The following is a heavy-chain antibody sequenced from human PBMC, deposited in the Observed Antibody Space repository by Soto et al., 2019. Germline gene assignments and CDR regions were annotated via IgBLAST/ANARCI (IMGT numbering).Heavy chain of an antibody. D-gene: IGHD4-17*01. Sequence: PSQTLSLTCDISGDSVSSNSAAWNWIKKSPSRGLEWLGRTYYRSKWYNDYAVSVKSRITINPDTSKNQFSLQLNSVTPEDTAVYYCARIYGDYGFNAFDIWGQGTMVTVSS. CDR1: GDSVSSNSAA. J-gene: IGHJ3*02. CDR3: ARIYGDYGFNAFDI. V-gene: IGHV6-1*01. CDR2: TYYRSKWYN.